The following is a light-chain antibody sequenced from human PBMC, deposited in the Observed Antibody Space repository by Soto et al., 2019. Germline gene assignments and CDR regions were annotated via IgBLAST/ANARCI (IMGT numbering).Light chain of an antibody. CDR3: QQTNSPYI. CDR2: AAS. Sequence: IQMTQSPSSVSASLGDSVSINCRASLSVGGWLAWYRQKPGTAPEFLIFAASTLHSGVPSRFSGSGAGTDFTLTISSLQPEDVATYYCQQTNSPYIFGQGTKVDI. V-gene: IGKV1-12*01. CDR1: LSVGGW. J-gene: IGKJ2*01.